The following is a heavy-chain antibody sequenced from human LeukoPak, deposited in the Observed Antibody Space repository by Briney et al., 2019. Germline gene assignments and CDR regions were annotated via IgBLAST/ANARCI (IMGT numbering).Heavy chain of an antibody. D-gene: IGHD6-19*01. V-gene: IGHV4-39*07. J-gene: IGHJ6*03. CDR2: IYYSGST. CDR3: DRERGSGWYGAYYYYMDV. Sequence: WVRQAPGKGLEWIGSIYYSGSTYYNPSLKSRVTISVDTSKNQFSLKLSSVTAADTAVYYCDRERGSGWYGAYYYYMDVWGKGTTVTVSS.